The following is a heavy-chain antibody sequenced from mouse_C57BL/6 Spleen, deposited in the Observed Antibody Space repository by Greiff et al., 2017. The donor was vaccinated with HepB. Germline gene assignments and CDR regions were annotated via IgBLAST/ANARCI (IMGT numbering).Heavy chain of an antibody. D-gene: IGHD2-1*01. CDR1: GFSLTSYG. J-gene: IGHJ1*03. CDR2: IWGGGST. Sequence: VQGVESGPGLVAPSQSLSITCTVSGFSLTSYGVDWVRQPSGKGLEWLGVIWGGGSTNYNSALMSRLSISKDNSKSQVFLKMNSLQTDDTAMYYCAKHVDGNYWYFDVWGTGTTVTVSS. V-gene: IGHV2-9*01. CDR3: AKHVDGNYWYFDV.